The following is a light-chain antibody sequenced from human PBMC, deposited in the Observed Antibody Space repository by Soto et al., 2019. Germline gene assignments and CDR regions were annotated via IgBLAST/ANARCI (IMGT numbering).Light chain of an antibody. CDR3: HQYGSAPYT. CDR2: GAS. CDR1: QSVSSNY. Sequence: EIVLTQSPGTLSLSPGERATLSCRASQSVSSNYLAWYQQKPGQAPRLLIYGASSRATGIPDRFSGSGSGTDLTLTISRLEPEDFALYYCHQYGSAPYTFGQGTKLEIK. V-gene: IGKV3-20*01. J-gene: IGKJ2*01.